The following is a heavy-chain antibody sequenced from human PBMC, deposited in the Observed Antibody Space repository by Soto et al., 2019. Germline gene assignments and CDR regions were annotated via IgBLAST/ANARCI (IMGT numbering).Heavy chain of an antibody. CDR2: IYPGDSDT. CDR3: ARHRAPSGSSFRYYGMDV. CDR1: GYSFTSYW. V-gene: IGHV5-51*01. J-gene: IGHJ6*02. Sequence: PGESLKISCKGSGYSFTSYWIGWVRQMPGKGLEWMGIIYPGDSDTRYSPSFQGQVTISADKSISTAYLQWSSLKASDTAMYYCARHRAPSGSSFRYYGMDVWGQGTTVTVSS. D-gene: IGHD3-3*01.